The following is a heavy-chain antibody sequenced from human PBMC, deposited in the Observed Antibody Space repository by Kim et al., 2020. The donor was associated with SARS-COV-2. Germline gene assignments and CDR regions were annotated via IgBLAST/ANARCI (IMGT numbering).Heavy chain of an antibody. D-gene: IGHD3-10*01. CDR2: INWNGGST. CDR3: ASLGTEFGELKPH. V-gene: IGHV3-20*01. CDR1: GFTFDDYG. J-gene: IGHJ4*02. Sequence: GGSLRLSCAASGFTFDDYGMSWVRQAPGKGLEWVSGINWNGGSTGYADSVKGRFTISRDNAKNSLYLQMNSLRAEDTALYHCASLGTEFGELKPHWGQGTLVPVSS.